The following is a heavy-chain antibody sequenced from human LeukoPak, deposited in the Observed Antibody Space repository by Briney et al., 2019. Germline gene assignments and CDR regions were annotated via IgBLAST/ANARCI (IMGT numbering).Heavy chain of an antibody. Sequence: SETLSLTCTVSGGSISSYYWSRIRQPPGKGLEWIGYIYYSGSTNYNPSLKSRVTISVDTSKNQFSPKLSSVTAADTAVYYCARHSSSWYFYYFDYWGQGTLVTVSS. CDR3: ARHSSSWYFYYFDY. V-gene: IGHV4-59*01. CDR1: GGSISSYY. CDR2: IYYSGST. J-gene: IGHJ4*02. D-gene: IGHD6-13*01.